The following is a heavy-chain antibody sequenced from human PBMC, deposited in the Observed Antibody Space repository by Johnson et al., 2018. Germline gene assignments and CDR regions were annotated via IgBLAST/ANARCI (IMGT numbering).Heavy chain of an antibody. CDR3: AREIASAADYNGLDV. Sequence: EVQLVQSGGGLVQXGGSLKLSCAASGFTFSGSAMHWVRQASGKGLEWVGRIRSQANNYATLYAAPVKGRFTISRDDSKKTAYLQLHSLRAGDTAVYYCAREIASAADYNGLDVWGQGTTVTVSS. CDR2: IRSQANNYAT. V-gene: IGHV3-73*01. J-gene: IGHJ6*02. CDR1: GFTFSGSA. D-gene: IGHD6-13*01.